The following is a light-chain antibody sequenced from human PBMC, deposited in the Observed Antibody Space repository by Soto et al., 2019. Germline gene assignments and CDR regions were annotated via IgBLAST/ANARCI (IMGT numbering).Light chain of an antibody. Sequence: EIVLTQSPGTLSLSPGERATLSCRASQSVSSSYLAWYQQKPGRAPRLLIYGASSRATGIPDRFSGGGSGTDFSLTISRLEPEDVAVYYCQQFSSYPLTFGGGTKVDIK. CDR2: GAS. CDR3: QQFSSYPLT. J-gene: IGKJ4*01. CDR1: QSVSSSY. V-gene: IGKV3-20*01.